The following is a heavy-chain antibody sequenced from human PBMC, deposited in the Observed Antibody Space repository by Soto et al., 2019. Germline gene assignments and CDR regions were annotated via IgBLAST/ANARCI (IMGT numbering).Heavy chain of an antibody. CDR1: GYSFTSYW. D-gene: IGHD1-1*01. Sequence: GESLKISCKGSGYSFTSYWIGWVRQMPGKGLEWMGIIYPGDSDTRDSPSFQGQVTISADKSISTAYLQWSSLKASDTAMYYCARSQTGTTSLSYYYGMDVWGQGTTVTVSS. CDR2: IYPGDSDT. CDR3: ARSQTGTTSLSYYYGMDV. V-gene: IGHV5-51*01. J-gene: IGHJ6*02.